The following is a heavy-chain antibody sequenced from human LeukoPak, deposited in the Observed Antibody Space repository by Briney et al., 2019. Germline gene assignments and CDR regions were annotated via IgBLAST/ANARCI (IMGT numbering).Heavy chain of an antibody. CDR1: GGSISSSSYY. J-gene: IGHJ6*03. D-gene: IGHD3-3*01. CDR3: ASKLYDFWSGYYTYYYYMDV. Sequence: PSETLSLTCTVSGGSISSSSYYWGWIRQPPGKGLEWIGSIYYSVSTYYNPSLKSRVTISVDTSKNQFSLKLSSVTAADTAVYYCASKLYDFWSGYYTYYYYMDVWGKGTTVTVSS. V-gene: IGHV4-39*07. CDR2: IYYSVST.